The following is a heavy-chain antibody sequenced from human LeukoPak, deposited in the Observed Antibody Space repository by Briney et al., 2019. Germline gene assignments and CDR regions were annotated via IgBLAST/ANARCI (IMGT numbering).Heavy chain of an antibody. CDR1: GGTFSSYA. CDR3: ARTSYCSSTSCYPYYFDY. CDR2: IIPIFGTA. Sequence: GASVKVSCKASGGTFSSYAISWVRQAPGQGLEWMGGIIPIFGTANYAQKFQGRVTITTDESTSTAYMELSSLRSEDTAVYYCARTSYCSSTSCYPYYFDYWGQGTLVTVSS. J-gene: IGHJ4*02. V-gene: IGHV1-69*05. D-gene: IGHD2-2*01.